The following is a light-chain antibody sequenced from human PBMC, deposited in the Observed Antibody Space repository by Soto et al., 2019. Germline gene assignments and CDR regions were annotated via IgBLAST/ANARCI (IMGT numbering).Light chain of an antibody. J-gene: IGKJ5*01. Sequence: DIQLTQSPSSVSASVGDRVTITCRASQGLSSWLAWYQQKPGKAPKLLIYAASTLQSGVPSRFSGSGSGTDFTPTISSLQPEDFATYYCQQANIFPITFGQGTRLEIK. CDR2: AAS. V-gene: IGKV1D-12*01. CDR1: QGLSSW. CDR3: QQANIFPIT.